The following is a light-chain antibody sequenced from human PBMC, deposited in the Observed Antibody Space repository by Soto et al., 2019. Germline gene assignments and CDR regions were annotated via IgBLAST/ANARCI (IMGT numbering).Light chain of an antibody. CDR2: DAS. Sequence: EIVVTQTPGTLSLSPGERATLSCRASQSVSRTYLAWYQQKPGQAPRLLIYDASSRATGIPDRFSGSGSGTDFTLTISSLEPEDFVVYYCQQRSNWPITFGQGTRLEI. V-gene: IGKV3D-20*02. CDR3: QQRSNWPIT. J-gene: IGKJ5*01. CDR1: QSVSRTY.